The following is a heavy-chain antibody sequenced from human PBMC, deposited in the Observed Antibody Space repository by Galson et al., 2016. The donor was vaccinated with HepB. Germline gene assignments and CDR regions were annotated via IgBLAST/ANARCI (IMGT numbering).Heavy chain of an antibody. CDR2: ISFDGNNK. CDR1: GFTFSNYA. CDR3: AKDDSGSPHYDYYLDV. J-gene: IGHJ6*03. Sequence: SLRLSCAASGFTFSNYAMHWVRQAPGKGLEWVAFISFDGNNKYYADSVKGRFTISRDTPNNTLYLQMSSLKSEDTAVYFCAKDDSGSPHYDYYLDVWGQGTTVIVSS. V-gene: IGHV3-30*18. D-gene: IGHD1-26*01.